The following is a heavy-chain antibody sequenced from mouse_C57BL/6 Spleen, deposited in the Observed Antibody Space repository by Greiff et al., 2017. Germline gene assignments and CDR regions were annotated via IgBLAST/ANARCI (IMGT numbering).Heavy chain of an antibody. CDR3: AYSSGYVSYAMDN. J-gene: IGHJ4*01. Sequence: VQLQQSGTELVKPGASVKLSCKASGYTFTSYWMHWVKQRPGQGLEWIGNINPSNGGTNYNEKFKSKATLTVDKSSSTACMQLSSLTSEDSAVYYCAYSSGYVSYAMDNWGQGTSVTVSS. D-gene: IGHD3-2*02. CDR2: INPSNGGT. CDR1: GYTFTSYW. V-gene: IGHV1-53*01.